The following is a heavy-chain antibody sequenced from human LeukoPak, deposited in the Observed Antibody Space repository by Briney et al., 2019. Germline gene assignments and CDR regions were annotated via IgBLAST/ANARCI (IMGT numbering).Heavy chain of an antibody. CDR3: ARVMWMGWYFDS. CDR1: GFTFETYW. Sequence: SGGSLRLSCVGSGFTFETYWMSWVRQAPGKGLEWMANIKEDGSEIYYVDSVKGRFTISRDNAKMSLYLQMNSLRAEDTAVYYCARVMWMGWYFDSWGQGTPVTVSS. D-gene: IGHD5-12*01. V-gene: IGHV3-7*01. J-gene: IGHJ4*02. CDR2: IKEDGSEI.